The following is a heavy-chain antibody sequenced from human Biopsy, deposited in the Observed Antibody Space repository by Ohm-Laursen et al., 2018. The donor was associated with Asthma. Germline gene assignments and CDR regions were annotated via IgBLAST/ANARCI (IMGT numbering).Heavy chain of an antibody. D-gene: IGHD5-12*01. CDR3: AKRRGYSGHDNDY. CDR2: ISYDGNHK. J-gene: IGHJ4*02. CDR1: GFMFRSFG. V-gene: IGHV3-30*18. Sequence: SLRLACAASGFMFRSFGMHWVRQAPGKGLEWVAVISYDGNHKFYEDSVKGRFTISRDNSKNTLYLQMNSLRTEDTAVYYCAKRRGYSGHDNDYWGQGTLVSVSS.